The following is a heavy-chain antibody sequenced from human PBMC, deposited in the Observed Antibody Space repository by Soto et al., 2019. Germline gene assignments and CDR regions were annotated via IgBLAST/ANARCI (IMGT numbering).Heavy chain of an antibody. D-gene: IGHD3-22*01. CDR3: ARAHTMMILDRFDP. CDR1: GFTFTSHA. CDR2: ISYDEIDK. J-gene: IGHJ5*02. Sequence: QGQLVESGGGVVQPGRSLRLSCAASGFTFTSHAMHWVRQTPGKGLEWVAAISYDEIDKKYASSVKGRFTVSRDNVKNTLSLQMNSLTADDSGVFYCARAHTMMILDRFDPWGHGTLVTVSS. V-gene: IGHV3-30*03.